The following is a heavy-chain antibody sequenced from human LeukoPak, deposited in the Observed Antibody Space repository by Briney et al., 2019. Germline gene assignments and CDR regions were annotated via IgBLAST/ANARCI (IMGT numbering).Heavy chain of an antibody. CDR1: SGSISSGGYY. V-gene: IGHV4-31*03. D-gene: IGHD3-3*01. J-gene: IGHJ2*01. CDR3: ARAILTPSGYVWYFDL. Sequence: SQTLSLTCTVSSGSISSGGYYWSWIRQHPGKGLEWIGYIYYSGSTYYNPSLKSRLTISVDTSKNQFSLKLSSVTAADTAVYFCARAILTPSGYVWYFDLWGRGTLVTVSS. CDR2: IYYSGST.